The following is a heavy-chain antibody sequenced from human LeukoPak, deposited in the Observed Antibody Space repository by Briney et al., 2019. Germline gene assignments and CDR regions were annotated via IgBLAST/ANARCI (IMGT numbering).Heavy chain of an antibody. CDR1: GGSISSYY. J-gene: IGHJ5*02. CDR2: IYYSGST. CDR3: ARDRRYSGYDQTGWFDP. Sequence: SETLSLTCTVSGGSISSYYWSWIRQPPGKGLEWIGYIYYSGSTYYNPSLKSRVTISVDTSKNQFSLKLSSVTAADTAVYYCARDRRYSGYDQTGWFDPWGQGTLVTVSS. D-gene: IGHD5-12*01. V-gene: IGHV4-59*12.